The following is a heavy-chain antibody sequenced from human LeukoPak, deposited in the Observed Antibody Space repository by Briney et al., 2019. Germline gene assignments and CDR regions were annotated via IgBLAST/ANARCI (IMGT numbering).Heavy chain of an antibody. CDR3: ARDLNLGTNALGY. CDR2: ISAYNGNT. J-gene: IGHJ4*02. V-gene: IGHV1-18*01. CDR1: GYTFTSYR. Sequence: ASVKVPCKASGYTFTSYRISWVRQAPGQWLEGMGWISAYNGNTNYAQKLQGRVTMTTDTSTSTAYMELRSLRSDDTAVYSCARDLNLGTNALGYWGQGTLVTVSS. D-gene: IGHD1-1*01.